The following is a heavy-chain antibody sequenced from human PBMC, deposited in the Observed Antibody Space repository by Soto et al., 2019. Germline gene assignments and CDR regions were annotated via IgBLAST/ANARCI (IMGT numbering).Heavy chain of an antibody. Sequence: GGSLRLSCAASGFAFSSYGMHWVRQAPGKGLEWVAVISYDGSNKYYADSVKGRFTISRDNSKSTLYLQMNSLRAEDTAVYYCSPGAYSSGWYLDYWGQGT. D-gene: IGHD6-19*01. J-gene: IGHJ4*02. CDR1: GFAFSSYG. V-gene: IGHV3-30*03. CDR2: ISYDGSNK. CDR3: SPGAYSSGWYLDY.